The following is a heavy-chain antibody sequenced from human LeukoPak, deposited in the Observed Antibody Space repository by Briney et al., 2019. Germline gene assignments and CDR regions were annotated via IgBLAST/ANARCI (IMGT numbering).Heavy chain of an antibody. D-gene: IGHD3-22*01. CDR3: ASNDSSGYPRVFQH. CDR2: IWYDGSNK. Sequence: GGSLRLSCAASGFTFSSYGMHWVRQAPGKGLEWVAVIWYDGSNKYYADSVKGRFTISRDNSKNTLYLQMNSLRAEDTAVYYCASNDSSGYPRVFQHWGQGTLVTVSS. CDR1: GFTFSSYG. V-gene: IGHV3-33*01. J-gene: IGHJ1*01.